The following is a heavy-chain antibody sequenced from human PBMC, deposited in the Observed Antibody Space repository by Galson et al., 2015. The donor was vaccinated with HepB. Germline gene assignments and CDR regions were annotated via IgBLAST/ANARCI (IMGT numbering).Heavy chain of an antibody. CDR1: GGTFSSCA. J-gene: IGHJ5*02. Sequence: SVKVSCKASGGTFSSCAISWVRQAPGQGLEWMGRIIPILGIANYAQKFQGRVTITADKSTSTAYMELSSLRSEDTAVYYCARAYCSGGSCYDNWFDPWGQGTLVTVSS. V-gene: IGHV1-69*04. CDR2: IIPILGIA. D-gene: IGHD2-15*01. CDR3: ARAYCSGGSCYDNWFDP.